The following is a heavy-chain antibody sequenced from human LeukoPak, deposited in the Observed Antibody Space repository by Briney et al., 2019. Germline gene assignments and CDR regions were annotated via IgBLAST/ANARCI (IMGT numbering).Heavy chain of an antibody. D-gene: IGHD3-10*01. V-gene: IGHV4-61*02. CDR3: ARGDYYGSGRYYNSAFDI. Sequence: SETLSLTCTVSGGSISTGTYYWRWIRQPAGKGLEWIGRIYTSGSTNYNPSRKSRVTISVDTSKNQFSLKLNSVTAADTAVYYCARGDYYGSGRYYNSAFDIWGQGTMVTVSS. CDR2: IYTSGST. CDR1: GGSISTGTYY. J-gene: IGHJ3*02.